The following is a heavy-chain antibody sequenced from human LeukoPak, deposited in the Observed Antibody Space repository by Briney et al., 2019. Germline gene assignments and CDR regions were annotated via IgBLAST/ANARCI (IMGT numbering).Heavy chain of an antibody. CDR3: ATGGITGTTAAFDI. CDR2: FDPEDGET. CDR1: GYTLTELS. J-gene: IGHJ3*02. Sequence: ASVKVSCKVSGYTLTELSMHWVRQAPGKGLDWMGGFDPEDGETIYAQKFQGRVTMTEDTSTDTAYMELSSLRSEDTAVYYCATGGITGTTAAFDIWGQGTMVTVSS. V-gene: IGHV1-24*01. D-gene: IGHD1-7*01.